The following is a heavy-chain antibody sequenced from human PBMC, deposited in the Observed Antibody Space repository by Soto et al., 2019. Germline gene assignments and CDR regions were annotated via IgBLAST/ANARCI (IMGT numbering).Heavy chain of an antibody. Sequence: QVQLQESGPGLVKPSQTLSLTCTVSGGSISSGGYYWSWIRQPPGKGLEWIGYIYYSGSTYYNPSLQSRVTIPVDTSKHHCSLELSSVTCADTAVYYCARGGTTVLYFDYWGQGTLVTVSS. J-gene: IGHJ4*01. CDR3: ARGGTTVLYFDY. D-gene: IGHD4-17*01. CDR1: GGSISSGGYY. V-gene: IGHV4-31*03. CDR2: IYYSGST.